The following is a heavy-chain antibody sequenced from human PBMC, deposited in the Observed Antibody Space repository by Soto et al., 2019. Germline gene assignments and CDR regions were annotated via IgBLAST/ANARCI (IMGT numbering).Heavy chain of an antibody. D-gene: IGHD3-16*01. CDR1: GYTLTELS. V-gene: IGHV1-46*03. CDR2: INPSGGSL. CDR3: ARAPSRVTSFFYTNALPSMDV. Sequence: ASVKVSCKVSGYTLTELSMHWVRQAPGQGLEWMGMINPSGGSLTYAQKFQGRVTMTRDTSTSTVYMELSSLRSEDTAVYYCARAPSRVTSFFYTNALPSMDVSGQGTTFTVSS. J-gene: IGHJ6*02.